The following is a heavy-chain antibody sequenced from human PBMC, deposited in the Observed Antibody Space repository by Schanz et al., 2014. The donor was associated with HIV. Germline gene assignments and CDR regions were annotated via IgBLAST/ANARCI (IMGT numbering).Heavy chain of an antibody. CDR1: GFTFDDYA. Sequence: EVQLVESGGGLVQPGRSLRLSCAVSGFTFDDYAMHWVRQAPGKGLEWVSGISWNSGSIGYADSVKGRFTISRDNAKNSLHLQMNSLRAEDTAVYYCAKVLIPMIAVPYYGMDVWGQGTTVTVSS. V-gene: IGHV3-9*01. CDR2: ISWNSGSI. J-gene: IGHJ6*02. CDR3: AKVLIPMIAVPYYGMDV. D-gene: IGHD3-22*01.